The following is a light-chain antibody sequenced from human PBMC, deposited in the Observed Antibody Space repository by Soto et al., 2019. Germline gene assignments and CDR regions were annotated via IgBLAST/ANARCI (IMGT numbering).Light chain of an antibody. CDR3: QQYQNLWT. CDR2: RAS. V-gene: IGKV3-15*01. J-gene: IGKJ1*01. Sequence: IVMTQSPATLSVSPGERATLSCRAGQTIYSNVAWYQQRPGQAPRLIIYRASSRATGVPARFSGSGSGTEFTPTISSLQSEDFALYYCQQYQNLWTFGQGTKVEIK. CDR1: QTIYSN.